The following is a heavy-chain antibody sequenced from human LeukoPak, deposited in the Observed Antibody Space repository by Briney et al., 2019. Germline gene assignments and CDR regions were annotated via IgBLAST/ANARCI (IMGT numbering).Heavy chain of an antibody. CDR3: ARGLVYYYGSGKSIWFDP. Sequence: SETLSLTCTVSGGSISSYYWSWIRRPPGKGLEWIGYIYYSGSTNYNPSLKSRVTISVDTSKNQFSLKLSSVTAADTAVYYCARGLVYYYGSGKSIWFDPCGQGTLVTVSS. D-gene: IGHD3-10*01. CDR1: GGSISSYY. V-gene: IGHV4-59*01. J-gene: IGHJ5*02. CDR2: IYYSGST.